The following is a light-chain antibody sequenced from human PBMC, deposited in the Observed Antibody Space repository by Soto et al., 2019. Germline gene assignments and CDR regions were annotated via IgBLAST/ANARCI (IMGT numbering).Light chain of an antibody. CDR1: QSIDSW. V-gene: IGKV1-5*03. CDR3: QQYHTWWT. J-gene: IGKJ1*01. Sequence: DIQMTQSPSTLSASVGDSVTITCRASQSIDSWLAWYQQKSGKAPKLLIYTTSILESGVPSRFSGSGSGTEFTLTTSRLQHDDFATYYCQQYHTWWTFGQGTKVDIK. CDR2: TTS.